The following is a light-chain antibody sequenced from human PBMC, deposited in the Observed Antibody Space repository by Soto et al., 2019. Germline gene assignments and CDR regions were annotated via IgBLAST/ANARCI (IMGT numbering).Light chain of an antibody. CDR2: ATS. CDR1: QGISTS. J-gene: IGKJ4*01. V-gene: IGKV1-16*01. Sequence: DIQLTQSPSFLSASVGDRVTITCRASQGISTSLNWYQQKPGKAPKLLIYATSSLQSGVPSRFSGSGSGTDFTLTISSLQPEDFATYYCQQYNSYPLTFGGGTKVDI. CDR3: QQYNSYPLT.